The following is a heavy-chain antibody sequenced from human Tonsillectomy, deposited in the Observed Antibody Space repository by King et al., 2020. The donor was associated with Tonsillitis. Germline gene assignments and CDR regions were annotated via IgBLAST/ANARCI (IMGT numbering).Heavy chain of an antibody. Sequence: QLQESGPGLVKPSETLSLTCTVSGGSISSSSYYWGWIRQPPGKGLEWIGSIYYSGSTYQNPSLKSQVTIAVETSKNQFSLKLNSVTAADTAVYYFARGRLVVGYFDYWGQGTLVTVSS. D-gene: IGHD3-22*01. CDR2: IYYSGST. CDR3: ARGRLVVGYFDY. CDR1: GGSISSSSYY. V-gene: IGHV4-39*01. J-gene: IGHJ4*02.